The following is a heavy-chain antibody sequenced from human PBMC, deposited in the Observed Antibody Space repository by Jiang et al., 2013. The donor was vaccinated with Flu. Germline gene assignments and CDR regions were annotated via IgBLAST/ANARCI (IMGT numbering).Heavy chain of an antibody. D-gene: IGHD6-13*01. Sequence: SQTLSLTCAISGDSVSSDSAAWNWIGQSPSRGLEWLGRTYYRSKWFKGYAPSVKSRITINPDTSKNQFSLQLNSVTPEDTAVYYCARSAPNVDYWGQGTLVTVSS. J-gene: IGHJ4*02. CDR1: GDSVSSDSAA. CDR2: TYYRSKWFK. V-gene: IGHV6-1*01. CDR3: ARSAPNVDY.